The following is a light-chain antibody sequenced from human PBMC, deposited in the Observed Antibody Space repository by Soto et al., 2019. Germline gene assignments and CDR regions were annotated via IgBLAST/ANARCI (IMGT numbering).Light chain of an antibody. CDR2: AAS. Sequence: DVQITQSPSSLSASVGDTVTITCRASQGIAFYLAWFQQRPGKAPNLLISAASNLQSGVPSRFSGSGSRTDSTLTISSLQLEDVGTIYCQKYDIALFTFGTG. CDR3: QKYDIALFT. J-gene: IGKJ3*01. CDR1: QGIAFY. V-gene: IGKV1-27*01.